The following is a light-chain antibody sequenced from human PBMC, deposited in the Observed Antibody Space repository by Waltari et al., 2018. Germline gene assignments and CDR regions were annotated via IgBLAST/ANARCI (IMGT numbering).Light chain of an antibody. Sequence: QSALTQPRSVSGAPGQSVTISCTGTRSDVGGYNYVSWYQQHPGKAPKLMISDVSKRPSGVPDRFSGSKSGNTASLTISGLQADDEADYYCCSYAGSYTFGVVFGGGTKLTVL. V-gene: IGLV2-11*01. CDR3: CSYAGSYTFGVV. J-gene: IGLJ2*01. CDR2: DVS. CDR1: RSDVGGYNY.